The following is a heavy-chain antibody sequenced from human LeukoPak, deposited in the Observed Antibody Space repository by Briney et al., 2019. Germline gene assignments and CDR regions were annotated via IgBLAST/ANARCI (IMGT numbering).Heavy chain of an antibody. D-gene: IGHD5-18*01. CDR3: ARGYSYGLGLVDY. J-gene: IGHJ4*02. CDR2: IYYSGST. Sequence: SETLSLTCTVSGGSISSYYWSWIRQPPGKGLEWIGYIYYSGSTNYNSSLKSRVTISVDTSKNQFSLKLSSVTAADTAVYYCARGYSYGLGLVDYWGQGTLVTVFS. CDR1: GGSISSYY. V-gene: IGHV4-59*01.